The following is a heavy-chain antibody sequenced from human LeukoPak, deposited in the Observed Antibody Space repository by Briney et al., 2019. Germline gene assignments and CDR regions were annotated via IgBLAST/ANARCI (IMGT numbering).Heavy chain of an antibody. V-gene: IGHV4-59*01. Sequence: PSETLSLTCTVSGGSISSYYWSWIRQPPGKGLEWIGYIYYSGSTNYNPSLKSRVTISVDTSKNQFSLKLSSVAAADTAVYYCARAKQGDCSSTSCYFGYYYYYMDVRGKGTTVTVSS. CDR1: GGSISSYY. J-gene: IGHJ6*03. CDR2: IYYSGST. CDR3: ARAKQGDCSSTSCYFGYYYYYMDV. D-gene: IGHD2-2*01.